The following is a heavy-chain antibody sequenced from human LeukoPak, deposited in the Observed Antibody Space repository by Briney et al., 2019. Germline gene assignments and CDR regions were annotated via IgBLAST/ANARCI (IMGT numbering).Heavy chain of an antibody. J-gene: IGHJ4*02. CDR2: ISGSGSTT. D-gene: IGHD5-18*01. CDR1: GFPFSSYA. V-gene: IGHV3-23*01. Sequence: PGGSLRLSCAASGFPFSSYAMTRVRQAPGKGLEWVSTISGSGSTTYYADSVRGRFSISRDNSRNLLFLQMNSLRAEDTALYYCAKALSGYIYGPDVWSQGTLVTVSS. CDR3: AKALSGYIYGPDV.